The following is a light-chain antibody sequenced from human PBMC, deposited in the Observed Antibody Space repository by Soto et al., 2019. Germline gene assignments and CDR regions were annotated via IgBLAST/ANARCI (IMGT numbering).Light chain of an antibody. J-gene: IGKJ1*01. V-gene: IGKV1-39*01. Sequence: DIQMTQSPSSLSASVGDRVTITCRASQSISNYLNWYEQKSGKDPKLLIYAASILQTGVPSRFSGSGSGTDFTLTISSLQPEDFATYYCQQSYSTPRTFGQGTKVDIK. CDR3: QQSYSTPRT. CDR2: AAS. CDR1: QSISNY.